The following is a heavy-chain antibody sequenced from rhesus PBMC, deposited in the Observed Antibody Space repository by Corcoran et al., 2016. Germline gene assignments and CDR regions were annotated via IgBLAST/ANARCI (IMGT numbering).Heavy chain of an antibody. CDR2: IGGSRRRT. D-gene: IGHD3-9*01. CDR3: ARHYEDDYGYYYTGGFDN. J-gene: IGHJ4*01. Sequence: QVQLQESGPGLLKPSEPLSLTCAVSGGSFRGYFWGWLSQPPGKGLDWLAYIGGSRRRTNYNPSHKSRVTISTDTSKNQVSLKLSSVSAADTAVYYCARHYEDDYGYYYTGGFDNWGQGVLVTVSS. V-gene: IGHV4-165*01. CDR1: GGSFRGYF.